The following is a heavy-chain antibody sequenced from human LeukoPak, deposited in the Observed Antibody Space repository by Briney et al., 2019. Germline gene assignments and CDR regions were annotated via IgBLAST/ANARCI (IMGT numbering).Heavy chain of an antibody. CDR2: IYYSGRT. V-gene: IGHV4-39*07. CDR1: GGSISSSSYY. Sequence: PSETLSLTCTVSGGSISSSSYYWGWIRQPPGKGLEWIGRIYYSGRTYYNPSLKSRATISVDTSKKQFSLNLTSVTAADTAVYYCARGEDGTGDYRPTYFDSWGQGTLVTVSS. J-gene: IGHJ4*02. D-gene: IGHD4-17*01. CDR3: ARGEDGTGDYRPTYFDS.